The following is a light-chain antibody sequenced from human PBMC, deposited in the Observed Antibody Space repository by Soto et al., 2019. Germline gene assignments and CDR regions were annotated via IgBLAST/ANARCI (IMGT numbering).Light chain of an antibody. Sequence: QSALTQPASVSGSPGQSLTISCTGTSSDLGSYNLVSWYQQHPGKAPKLMIYEVNKRPSGVSNRFSASKSGNTASLTISGLQAEGEADYYCCSYAGSSTSWVFGGGTKVTVL. CDR3: CSYAGSSTSWV. CDR2: EVN. CDR1: SSDLGSYNL. J-gene: IGLJ3*02. V-gene: IGLV2-23*02.